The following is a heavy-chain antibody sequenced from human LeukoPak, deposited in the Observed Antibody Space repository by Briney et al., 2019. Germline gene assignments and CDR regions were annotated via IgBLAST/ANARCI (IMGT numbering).Heavy chain of an antibody. Sequence: GGSLRLSCAASGFTFSSYAMHWVRQAPGKGLEWVAVMSYDGSNKYYADSVKGRFTISRDNSKNTLYLQMNSLRAEDTAVYYCARAKPSATWLRSLVGYWGQGTLVTVSS. CDR2: MSYDGSNK. V-gene: IGHV3-30*04. D-gene: IGHD5-12*01. CDR1: GFTFSSYA. CDR3: ARAKPSATWLRSLVGY. J-gene: IGHJ4*02.